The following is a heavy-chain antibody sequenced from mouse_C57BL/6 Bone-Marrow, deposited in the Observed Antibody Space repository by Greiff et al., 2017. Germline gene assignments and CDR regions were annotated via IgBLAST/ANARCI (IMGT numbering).Heavy chain of an antibody. Sequence: QVQLQQSGSELRSPGSSVKLSCKDFDSEVFPIAYMSWVRQKPGHGFEWIGGILPSIGRTIYGEKFEDKATLDADTLSNTAYLELNSLTSEDSAIYYCARNGYGSSYSYWYFDVWGTGTTVTVSS. V-gene: IGHV15-2*01. CDR3: ARNGYGSSYSYWYFDV. CDR2: ILPSIGRT. D-gene: IGHD1-1*01. CDR1: DSEVFPIAY. J-gene: IGHJ1*03.